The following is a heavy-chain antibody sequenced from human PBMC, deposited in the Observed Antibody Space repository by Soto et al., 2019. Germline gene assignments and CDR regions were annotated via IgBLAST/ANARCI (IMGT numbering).Heavy chain of an antibody. J-gene: IGHJ4*02. CDR3: AKPSNGWWDY. CDR2: ISGSGGAT. CDR1: GFTFSNYG. Sequence: EVQLLESGGGLVQPGGSLRLSCAASGFTFSNYGMSWVRQAPGKGLEWVSAISGSGGATYYADSVKGRFTISRDNSKNTLYLQMNSLRAEDTAVYYCAKPSNGWWDYWGQGTLVTVSS. D-gene: IGHD6-19*01. V-gene: IGHV3-23*01.